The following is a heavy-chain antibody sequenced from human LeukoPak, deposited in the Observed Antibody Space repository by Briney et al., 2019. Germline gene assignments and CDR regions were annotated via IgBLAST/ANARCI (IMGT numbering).Heavy chain of an antibody. CDR3: ANEWLHISGTYKANN. V-gene: IGHV3-30*02. Sequence: GGSLRLSCAASGFTFSSYGMHWVRQAPGKGLEWVAFILNDGTNKYHANSVKGRFTVSRDNSKDTLYLKMNSLRTEDSAVYYCANEWLHISGTYKANNWGQGTLVTVSS. CDR1: GFTFSSYG. CDR2: ILNDGTNK. D-gene: IGHD3-10*01. J-gene: IGHJ4*02.